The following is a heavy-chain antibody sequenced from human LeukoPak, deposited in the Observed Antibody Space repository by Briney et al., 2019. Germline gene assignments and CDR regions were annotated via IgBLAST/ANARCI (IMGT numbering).Heavy chain of an antibody. CDR1: GFTFSSYA. CDR3: AKGGLNVRELYTNYLDY. J-gene: IGHJ4*02. V-gene: IGHV3-23*01. D-gene: IGHD3-10*01. Sequence: GGSLRLSCAASGFTFSSYAMSWVRQAPGKGLEWVAALCGSGGDTYYADSVKGRFTISRDNSKNTLYLQMNSLRAEDTAVYYCAKGGLNVRELYTNYLDYWGQGSLVTVSS. CDR2: LCGSGGDT.